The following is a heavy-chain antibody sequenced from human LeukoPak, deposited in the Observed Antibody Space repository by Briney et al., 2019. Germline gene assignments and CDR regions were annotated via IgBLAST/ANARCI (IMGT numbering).Heavy chain of an antibody. CDR2: IYYSGST. Sequence: SETLSLTCTVSGGSISSYYWSWIRQPPGKGLEWIGYIYYSGSTNYNPSLKSRVTISVDTSKNQFSLKLSSVTAADTAVYYCARVTDYYDSSGYFGYWGQGTLVTVSS. CDR1: GGSISSYY. CDR3: ARVTDYYDSSGYFGY. D-gene: IGHD3-22*01. J-gene: IGHJ4*02. V-gene: IGHV4-59*01.